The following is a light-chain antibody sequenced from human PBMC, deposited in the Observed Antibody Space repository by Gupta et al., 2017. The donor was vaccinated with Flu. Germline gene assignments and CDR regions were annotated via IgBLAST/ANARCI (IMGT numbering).Light chain of an antibody. Sequence: DIVMTLSADTLALSLGERATTNCKSSQSLLHEPSDRKYLSWYHHKSGQSPKLLIYWASTRRSGVPDRSSGSASGTNVTLTISSLQPEDVAVYYCQQYTSLPVTFGGGTRVEI. CDR3: QQYTSLPVT. CDR1: QSLLHEPSDRKY. J-gene: IGKJ4*01. CDR2: WAS. V-gene: IGKV4-1*01.